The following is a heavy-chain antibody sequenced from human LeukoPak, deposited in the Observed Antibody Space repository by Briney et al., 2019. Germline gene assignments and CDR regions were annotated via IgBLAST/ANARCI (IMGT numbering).Heavy chain of an antibody. CDR2: IYYSGST. J-gene: IGHJ4*02. CDR3: AGGYSSGWYLSY. D-gene: IGHD6-19*01. V-gene: IGHV4-59*01. Sequence: PSETLSLTCTVSGGSISSYCWSWIRQPPGKGLEWIGYIYYSGSTNYNPSLKSRVTISVDTSKNQFSLKLSSVTAADTAVYYCAGGYSSGWYLSYWGQGTLVTVSS. CDR1: GGSISSYC.